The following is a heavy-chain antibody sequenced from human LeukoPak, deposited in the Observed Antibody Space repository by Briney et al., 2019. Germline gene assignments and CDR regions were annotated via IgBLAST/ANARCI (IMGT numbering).Heavy chain of an antibody. CDR2: IYTSGST. J-gene: IGHJ3*02. CDR3: VRTYCSTTSCYRDTSDI. V-gene: IGHV4-4*07. CDR1: GASTSSYY. Sequence: SETLSLTCTVSGASTSSYYWSWIRQPAGKGLEWIGRIYTSGSTKYNPSLKSRVTMSVDTSKNQFSLKLSSVTAADTAVYYCVRTYCSTTSCYRDTSDIWGQGTMVTVSS. D-gene: IGHD2-2*01.